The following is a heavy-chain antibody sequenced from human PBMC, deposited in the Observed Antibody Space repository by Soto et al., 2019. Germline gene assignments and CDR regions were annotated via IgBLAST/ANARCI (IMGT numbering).Heavy chain of an antibody. D-gene: IGHD3-3*01. CDR2: ISAYNGDT. J-gene: IGHJ6*02. V-gene: IGHV1-18*01. CDR1: GYTFTSYA. Sequence: SVKFDCNDSGYTFTSYAISLLRQSPGQSLEWMGWISAYNGDTTYPHKLKTRVTSTADTSKSTSDMELTSLRSDHTAVYYCARDGPDPPDITIFVAGMDYGMDVWGQGTTVTVSS. CDR3: ARDGPDPPDITIFVAGMDYGMDV.